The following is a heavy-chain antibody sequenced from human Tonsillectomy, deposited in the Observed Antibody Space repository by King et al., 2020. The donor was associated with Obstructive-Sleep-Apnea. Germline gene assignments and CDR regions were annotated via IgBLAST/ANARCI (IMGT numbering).Heavy chain of an antibody. J-gene: IGHJ3*02. Sequence: EVQLVESGGGLVQPGGSLRLSCAASGFTFSSYAMSWVRQAPGKGLEWVSAISGSGGSTYYADSVKGRFTISRDNTKNTRYLQMNSLRAEDTAGYYCANVFQQWLALDDAFDIWGQGKMVTVSS. CDR3: ANVFQQWLALDDAFDI. CDR1: GFTFSSYA. V-gene: IGHV3-23*04. CDR2: ISGSGGST. D-gene: IGHD6-19*01.